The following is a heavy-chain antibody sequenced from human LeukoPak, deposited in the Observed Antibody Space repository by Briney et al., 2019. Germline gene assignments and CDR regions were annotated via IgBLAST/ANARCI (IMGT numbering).Heavy chain of an antibody. D-gene: IGHD6-13*01. V-gene: IGHV4-34*01. Sequence: SETLSLTCAVYGGAFSGYSSGCVSPPPRERLERIGEIKHSGRTNTNLSLRSRVTISVDTSKSQFSLKLSSVTAADTAVYYCASLRLVYSSSWYQGRLGLDYWGQGTLVTVSS. CDR1: GGAFSGYS. J-gene: IGHJ4*02. CDR3: ASLRLVYSSSWYQGRLGLDY. CDR2: IKHSGRT.